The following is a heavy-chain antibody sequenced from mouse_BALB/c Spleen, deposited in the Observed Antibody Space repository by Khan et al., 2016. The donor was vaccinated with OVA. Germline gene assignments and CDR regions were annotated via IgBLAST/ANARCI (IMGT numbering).Heavy chain of an antibody. V-gene: IGHV14-3*02. CDR2: IDPANGNT. J-gene: IGHJ4*01. CDR1: GFNIKDTY. D-gene: IGHD1-2*01. CDR3: ASSLLLYAMDY. Sequence: VQLQQPGPELVKPGASVKLSCTASGFNIKDTYIHWVKQRPEQGLEWIGRIDPANGNTKYDPKIQGKATLTADTSSNTAYLHLSSLISEDTAVSYCASSLLLYAMDYWGQGTSVTVSS.